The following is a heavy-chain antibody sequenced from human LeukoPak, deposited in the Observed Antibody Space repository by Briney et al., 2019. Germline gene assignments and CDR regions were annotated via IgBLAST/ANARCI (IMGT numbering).Heavy chain of an antibody. V-gene: IGHV3-23*01. CDR3: AKGLVDGGDYYFDY. CDR1: GFTFSSSA. CDR2: ISGSGGNT. Sequence: PGGSLRLSCAASGFTFSSSAMSWVRQAPGKGLEWVSAISGSGGNTYYADFVKGRFTISRDNSKNTLYLQMNSLRVEDTAVYYCAKGLVDGGDYYFDYWGQGTLVTVSS. J-gene: IGHJ4*02. D-gene: IGHD2-21*02.